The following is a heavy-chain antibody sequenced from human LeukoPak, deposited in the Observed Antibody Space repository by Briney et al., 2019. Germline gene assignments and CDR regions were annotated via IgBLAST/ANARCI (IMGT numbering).Heavy chain of an antibody. CDR3: AGEAVAGTRSMDV. CDR1: GFTFSSYT. CDR2: ISSTSSTI. Sequence: PGGSLRLSCGASGFTFSSYTMNWVRQAPGKGLEWVSSISSTSSTIDYADSVKGRFIISRDNAKNSLYLQMSSLRDEDTAVYYCAGEAVAGTRSMDVWGQGTTVTVSS. J-gene: IGHJ6*02. D-gene: IGHD6-19*01. V-gene: IGHV3-48*02.